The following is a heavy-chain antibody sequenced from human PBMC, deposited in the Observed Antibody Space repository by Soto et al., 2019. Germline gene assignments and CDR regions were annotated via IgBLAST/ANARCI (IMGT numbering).Heavy chain of an antibody. CDR2: IIPILGIA. J-gene: IGHJ6*03. CDR1: GGTFSSYT. Sequence: QVQLVQSGAEVKKPGSSVKVSCKASGGTFSSYTISWVRQAPGQGREWMGRIIPILGIANYAQKFQGRVTITADKSTSTAYMVLSSLRSEDTAVYYCERDDETGIAAHPTYNYYMDVWGKGTTVTVFS. D-gene: IGHD6-6*01. V-gene: IGHV1-69*08. CDR3: ERDDETGIAAHPTYNYYMDV.